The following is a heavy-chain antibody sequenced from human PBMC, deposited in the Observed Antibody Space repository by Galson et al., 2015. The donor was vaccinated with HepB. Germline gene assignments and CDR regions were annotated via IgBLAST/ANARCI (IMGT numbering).Heavy chain of an antibody. CDR1: GYTFSIYG. CDR2: ISDYDGTT. J-gene: IGHJ5*02. D-gene: IGHD2-15*01. V-gene: IGHV1-18*01. CDR3: ARGALIVVVGATQNNWFDP. Sequence: SVKVSCKASGYTFSIYGLTWVRQAPGQGLEWMGWISDYDGTTNYAQKLQGRVTMTTDTPTSTAYMELRSLRSDDTAVYYCARGALIVVVGATQNNWFDPWGQGTLVTVSS.